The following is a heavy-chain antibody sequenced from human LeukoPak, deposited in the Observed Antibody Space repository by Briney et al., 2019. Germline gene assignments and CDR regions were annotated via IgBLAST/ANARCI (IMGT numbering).Heavy chain of an antibody. V-gene: IGHV3-21*01. D-gene: IGHD6-25*01. Sequence: GGSLRLSCAASGFPFSTNDMSWVRQAPGKGLEGVSSISSSSSYIYYADSVKGRFTISRDNAKNSLYLQMNSLRVEDMAVYYCAREWASGAFDIWGQGTMVTVSS. CDR2: ISSSSSYI. CDR1: GFPFSTND. CDR3: AREWASGAFDI. J-gene: IGHJ3*02.